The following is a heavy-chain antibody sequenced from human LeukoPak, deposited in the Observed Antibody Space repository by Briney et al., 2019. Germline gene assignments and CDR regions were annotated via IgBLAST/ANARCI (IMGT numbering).Heavy chain of an antibody. Sequence: GTSVKVSCKASGFTFTSSAVQWVRQARGQRLEWIGWIVVGSGNTNYAQKFRERVTITRDMSTSTAYMELSSLRSEDTAVYYCAADPNPDGVQVYWGQGTLVTVSS. CDR1: GFTFTSSA. V-gene: IGHV1-58*01. J-gene: IGHJ4*02. CDR2: IVVGSGNT. D-gene: IGHD1-14*01. CDR3: AADPNPDGVQVY.